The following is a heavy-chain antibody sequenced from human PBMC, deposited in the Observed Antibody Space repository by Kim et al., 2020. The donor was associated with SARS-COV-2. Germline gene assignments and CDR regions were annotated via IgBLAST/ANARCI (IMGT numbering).Heavy chain of an antibody. J-gene: IGHJ3*02. CDR1: RGSISSGGYY. Sequence: SETLSLTCIVSRGSISSGGYYWSWIRQHPGKGLEWIGYTYYRGNTYYNASLKSRVSISLDTSSNRFLLRLNSVTAADTAVYYCARGNYYYGSGSPVAFDIWGQGTMVTVSA. CDR2: TYYRGNT. V-gene: IGHV4-31*03. CDR3: ARGNYYYGSGSPVAFDI. D-gene: IGHD3-10*01.